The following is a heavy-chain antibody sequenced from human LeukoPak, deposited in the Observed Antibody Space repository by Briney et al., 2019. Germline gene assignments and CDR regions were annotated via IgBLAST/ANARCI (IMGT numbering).Heavy chain of an antibody. J-gene: IGHJ4*02. CDR2: IKQDGSSK. CDR3: ARAVGGADGH. Sequence: PGGTLRLSCAASGFTLSSYWMNWVRQTPGKGLEWVANIKQDGSSKYYVDSVKGRFTISRDNAKNSLYLQRNSLRAEDTAVYYCARAVGGADGHWGQGTLVTVSS. V-gene: IGHV3-7*01. D-gene: IGHD6-13*01. CDR1: GFTLSSYW.